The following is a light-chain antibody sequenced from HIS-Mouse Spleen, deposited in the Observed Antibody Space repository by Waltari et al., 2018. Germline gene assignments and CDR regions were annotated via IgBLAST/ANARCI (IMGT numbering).Light chain of an antibody. CDR3: AAWDDSLSGYV. J-gene: IGLJ1*01. CDR1: SSNIGSNY. CDR2: RNN. Sequence: QSVLTQPPSASGTPGQWVTISCSGSSSNIGSNYVYWYQQLPGTAPKLLIYRNNRRPSGVPDRCSGSKSGTSASLAISGLRSEDEADYYCAAWDDSLSGYVFGTGTKVTVL. V-gene: IGLV1-47*01.